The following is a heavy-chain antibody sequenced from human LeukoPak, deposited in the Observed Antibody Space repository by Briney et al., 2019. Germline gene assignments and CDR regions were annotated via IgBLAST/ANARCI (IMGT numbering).Heavy chain of an antibody. V-gene: IGHV3-23*01. Sequence: GGSLRLSCAASGFSFSNYAMSWVRQAPGKGLEWVSSISDSGAATYYADSVKGRFTMSRDNSKNTLYLQLNSLGAEDTAVYYCAKIAPWGAVTTTDGFDYWGQGTLVTVSS. J-gene: IGHJ4*02. CDR2: ISDSGAAT. CDR3: AKIAPWGAVTTTDGFDY. D-gene: IGHD4-17*01. CDR1: GFSFSNYA.